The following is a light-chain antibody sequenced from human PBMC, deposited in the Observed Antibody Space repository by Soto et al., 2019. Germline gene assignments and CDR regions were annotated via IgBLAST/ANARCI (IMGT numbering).Light chain of an antibody. CDR1: SSDVGSYNL. Sequence: QSVLTQPASVSGSPGQSITISCTGTSSDVGSYNLVSWYQQHPGKAPKLMIYEVSKRPSGVSNRFSGSKSGNTASLTISGLQAEDEADYSCCSYAGSSTFYVFGTVTKVTVL. V-gene: IGLV2-23*02. J-gene: IGLJ1*01. CDR2: EVS. CDR3: CSYAGSSTFYV.